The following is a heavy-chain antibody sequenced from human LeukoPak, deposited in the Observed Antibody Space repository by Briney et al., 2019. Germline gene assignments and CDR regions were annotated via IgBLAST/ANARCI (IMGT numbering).Heavy chain of an antibody. CDR2: MDKSGST. Sequence: SETLSHTCSVSGGSISGFYWSWIRQPPGKGLEWIGYMDKSGSTTYNPSLKSRVTISVDTSKNQFSLRLSPVTAADTAVYYCARDYSKGGGFDFWGQGTLVTVSS. V-gene: IGHV4-59*01. J-gene: IGHJ4*02. CDR3: ARDYSKGGGFDF. D-gene: IGHD4-11*01. CDR1: GGSISGFY.